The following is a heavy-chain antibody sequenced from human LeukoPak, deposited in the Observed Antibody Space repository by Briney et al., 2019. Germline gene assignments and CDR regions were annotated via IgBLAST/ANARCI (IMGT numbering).Heavy chain of an antibody. V-gene: IGHV3-48*04. CDR1: GFTFSSYA. J-gene: IGHJ6*02. CDR2: ISSSGSTI. D-gene: IGHD2-21*02. CDR3: ARDRGYCGGDCPNLPGYYYGMDV. Sequence: GGSLRLSCAASGFTFSSYAMHWVRQAPGKGLEWVSYISSSGSTIYYADSVKGRFTISRDNAKNSLYLQMNSLRAEDTAVYYCARDRGYCGGDCPNLPGYYYGMDVWGQGTTVTVSS.